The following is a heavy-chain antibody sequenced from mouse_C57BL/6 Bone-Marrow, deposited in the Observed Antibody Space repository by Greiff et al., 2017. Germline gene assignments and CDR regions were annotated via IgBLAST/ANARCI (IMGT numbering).Heavy chain of an antibody. Sequence: VQLKQSGPELVKPDASVKISCKASGYSFTDYYMNWVKQSTGKGLEWIGVINPNYGTTSYNQKFKGKATLTVDPSSSTAYMQLSSLTSEDSAVYDCARGDGEDYAMDYGGRGTSTTVTA. CDR2: INPNYGTT. CDR3: ARGDGEDYAMDY. D-gene: IGHD2-13*01. V-gene: IGHV1-39*01. CDR1: GYSFTDYY. J-gene: IGHJ4*01.